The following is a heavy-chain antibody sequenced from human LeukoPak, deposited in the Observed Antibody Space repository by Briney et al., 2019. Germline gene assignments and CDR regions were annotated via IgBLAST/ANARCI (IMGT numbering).Heavy chain of an antibody. CDR1: GFIFIDHW. CDR3: ARAARGRGYCSSTSCQRYNWFDP. J-gene: IGHJ5*02. V-gene: IGHV4-34*01. D-gene: IGHD2-2*01. CDR2: INHSGST. Sequence: GSLRLSCAASGFIFIDHWMSWVRQPPGKGLEWIGEINHSGSTNYNPSLKSRVTISVDTSKNQFSLKLSSVTAADTAVYYCARAARGRGYCSSTSCQRYNWFDPWGQGTLVTVSS.